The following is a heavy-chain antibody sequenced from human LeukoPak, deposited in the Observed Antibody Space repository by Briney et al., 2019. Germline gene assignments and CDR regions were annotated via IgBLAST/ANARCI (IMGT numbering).Heavy chain of an antibody. CDR3: ARGPNWGDWYFDL. D-gene: IGHD7-27*01. J-gene: IGHJ2*01. V-gene: IGHV1-69*05. CDR1: GGTFSSYA. Sequence: SVKVSCKASGGTFSSYAIGWVRQAPGQGLEWMGRIIPIFGTANYAQKFQGRVTITTDESTSTAYMELSSLRSEDTAVYYCARGPNWGDWYFDLWGRGTLVTVSS. CDR2: IIPIFGTA.